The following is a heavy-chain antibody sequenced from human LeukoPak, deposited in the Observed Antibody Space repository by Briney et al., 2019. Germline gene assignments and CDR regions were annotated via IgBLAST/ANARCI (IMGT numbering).Heavy chain of an antibody. Sequence: GGSLRLSCAASGFTFSSYEMNWVRQAPGKGLEWASYISSSSSTIYYADSVKGRFTISRDNAKNSLYLQMNSLRAEDTAVYYCARENDVRYFDSDAFDIWGQGTMVTVSS. D-gene: IGHD3-9*01. J-gene: IGHJ3*02. CDR1: GFTFSSYE. CDR2: ISSSSSTI. V-gene: IGHV3-48*01. CDR3: ARENDVRYFDSDAFDI.